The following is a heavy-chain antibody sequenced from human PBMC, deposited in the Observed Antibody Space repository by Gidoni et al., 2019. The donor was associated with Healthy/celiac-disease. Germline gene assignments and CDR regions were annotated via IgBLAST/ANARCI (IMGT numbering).Heavy chain of an antibody. D-gene: IGHD6-13*01. CDR3: AKDIAAAADDYYGMDV. V-gene: IGHV3-9*01. Sequence: EVQLVESGGGLVQPGRSLRLSCAASGFTFDDYAMHWVRQAPGKGLEWVSGISLNSGSIGYADSVKGRFTISRDNAKNSLYLQMNSLRAEDTALYYCAKDIAAAADDYYGMDVWGQGTTVTVSS. CDR2: ISLNSGSI. CDR1: GFTFDDYA. J-gene: IGHJ6*02.